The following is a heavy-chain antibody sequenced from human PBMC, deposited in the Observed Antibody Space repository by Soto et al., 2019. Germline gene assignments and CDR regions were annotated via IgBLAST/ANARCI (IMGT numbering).Heavy chain of an antibody. D-gene: IGHD6-13*01. J-gene: IGHJ3*02. Sequence: VQLVESGGGLVQPGGSLRLSCAASGFTFSSYSMNWVRQAPGKGLEWVSSISSSSSYIYYADSVKGRFTISRDNAKNSLYLQMNSLRAEDTAVYYCARKMAAAIDAFDIWGQGTMVTVSS. CDR3: ARKMAAAIDAFDI. V-gene: IGHV3-21*01. CDR1: GFTFSSYS. CDR2: ISSSSSYI.